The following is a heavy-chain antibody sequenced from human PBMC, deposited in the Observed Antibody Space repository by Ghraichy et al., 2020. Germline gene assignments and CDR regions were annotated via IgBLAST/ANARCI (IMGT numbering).Heavy chain of an antibody. CDR1: GFTVISSY. Sequence: GESLNISCAASGFTVISSYMSWVRQAPGKGLEWVSIIYSGSSTYFADSVKGRFTISRDISKSTLYLQMNSLGAEDTAVYYCARVGSSGWIDSWGQGTLVTVSS. J-gene: IGHJ4*02. V-gene: IGHV3-53*05. CDR3: ARVGSSGWIDS. CDR2: IYSGSST. D-gene: IGHD6-19*01.